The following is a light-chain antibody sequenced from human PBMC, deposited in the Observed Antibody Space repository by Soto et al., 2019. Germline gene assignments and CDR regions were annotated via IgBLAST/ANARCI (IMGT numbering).Light chain of an antibody. CDR3: QHYYNWPQYT. CDR2: AAS. V-gene: IGKV3-15*01. Sequence: EIVLTQSPVTLSVSPGERATLSCRTNQNIDNKLAWYQQKPGQTPRLLIFAASTRATDIPARFSGSGSGTEFTLTISSLHSDDFAVYYCQHYYNWPQYTFGQGTKLEIE. CDR1: QNIDNK. J-gene: IGKJ2*01.